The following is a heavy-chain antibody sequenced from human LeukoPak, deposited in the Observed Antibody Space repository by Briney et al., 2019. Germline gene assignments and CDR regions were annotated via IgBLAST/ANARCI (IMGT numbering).Heavy chain of an antibody. V-gene: IGHV3-7*01. CDR2: IKQDGSEK. CDR1: GVTISRHW. D-gene: IGHD3-10*01. J-gene: IGHJ6*02. CDR3: ARSYYGSGTSYGMDV. Sequence: PGESLRLSCAVSGVTISRHWWSWVRQPPGKGLEWLANIKQDGSEKYYVDSVEGRFTISRDNAKNSLYLQMNSLRAEDTAVYYCARSYYGSGTSYGMDVWGQGTTVTVSS.